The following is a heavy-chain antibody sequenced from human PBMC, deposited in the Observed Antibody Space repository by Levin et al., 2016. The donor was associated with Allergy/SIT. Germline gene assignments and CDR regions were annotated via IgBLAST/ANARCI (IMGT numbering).Heavy chain of an antibody. D-gene: IGHD3-22*01. CDR3: ARVYYYDSSGYSNWFRP. Sequence: SETLSLTCAVSGGSISSGGYSWSWIRQPPGKGLEWIGYIYHSGSTYYNPSLKSRVTISVDRSKNQFSLKLSSVTAADTAVYYCARVYYYDSSGYSNWFRPWGQGTLVTVSS. CDR1: GGSISSGGYS. J-gene: IGHJ5*02. CDR2: IYHSGST. V-gene: IGHV4-30-2*01.